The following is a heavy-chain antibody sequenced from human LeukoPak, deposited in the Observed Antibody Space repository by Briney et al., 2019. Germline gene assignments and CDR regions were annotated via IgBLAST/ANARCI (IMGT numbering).Heavy chain of an antibody. Sequence: PGGSLRLSCAASGFTFSNNGMTWVRQAPGKGMEWVTGISDGGDTTYDAGSVKGRLTVSRDNSENILYLQMNSLRAEDTAIYYCAKTQGFFDHWGQGSLVTVSS. V-gene: IGHV3-23*01. CDR1: GFTFSNNG. CDR3: AKTQGFFDH. J-gene: IGHJ4*02. CDR2: ISDGGDTT.